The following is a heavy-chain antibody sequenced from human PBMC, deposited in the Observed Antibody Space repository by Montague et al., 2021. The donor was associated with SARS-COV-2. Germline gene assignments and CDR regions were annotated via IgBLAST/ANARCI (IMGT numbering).Heavy chain of an antibody. J-gene: IGHJ4*02. CDR3: VGHGCGLVFLIDY. D-gene: IGHD2/OR15-2a*01. Sequence: SETLSLTCSVSGGSINSDSYYWGWIRQPPGRTLEWVGSVHYSGNIYYNPSLKSRVAISVDPSKNQFSLNVSSVTAADTAVYYCVGHGCGLVFLIDYWGQGTLVTVSS. CDR2: VHYSGNI. CDR1: GGSINSDSYY. V-gene: IGHV4-39*01.